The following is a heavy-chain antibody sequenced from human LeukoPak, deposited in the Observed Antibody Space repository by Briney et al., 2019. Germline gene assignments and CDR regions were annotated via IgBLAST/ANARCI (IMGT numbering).Heavy chain of an antibody. CDR2: VGISGSDT. D-gene: IGHD3-16*01. CDR1: GFTFSNYP. CDR3: AKDLRGLILRYFDS. V-gene: IGHV3-23*01. Sequence: GGSLRLSCAASGFTFSNYPMSYVRQAPGKGLEWVSTVGISGSDTYYADSVKGRFTISRDNSKNTLFLQMNSLGVEDTAVYYCAKDLRGLILRYFDSWGQGILATVSS. J-gene: IGHJ4*02.